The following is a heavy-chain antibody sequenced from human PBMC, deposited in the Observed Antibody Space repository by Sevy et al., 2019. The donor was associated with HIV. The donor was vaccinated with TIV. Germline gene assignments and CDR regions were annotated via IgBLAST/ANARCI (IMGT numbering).Heavy chain of an antibody. D-gene: IGHD4-17*01. Sequence: KQSQTLSLTCTVSGGSISSYYWNWIRQPPGKGLEWIGYIYYSGSTDYNPSLKSRVTISLDTSKNQYSLKLSSVTAADTAVYYCARGQTTVVTWNYYYYMDVWGKGTTVTVSS. CDR1: GGSISSYY. CDR2: IYYSGST. V-gene: IGHV4-59*01. J-gene: IGHJ6*03. CDR3: ARGQTTVVTWNYYYYMDV.